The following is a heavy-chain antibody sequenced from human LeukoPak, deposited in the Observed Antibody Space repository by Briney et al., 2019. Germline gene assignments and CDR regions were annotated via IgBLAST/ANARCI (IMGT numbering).Heavy chain of an antibody. V-gene: IGHV4-34*01. CDR1: GGPFSGYY. Sequence: SETLSLTCAVYGGPFSGYYWSWIRQPPGKGLEWIGEINHSGSTNYNPSLKSRVTISVDTSKNQFSLKPSSVTAADTAVYYCARARAVAGTMDYWGQGTLVTVSS. CDR3: ARARAVAGTMDY. CDR2: INHSGST. D-gene: IGHD6-19*01. J-gene: IGHJ4*02.